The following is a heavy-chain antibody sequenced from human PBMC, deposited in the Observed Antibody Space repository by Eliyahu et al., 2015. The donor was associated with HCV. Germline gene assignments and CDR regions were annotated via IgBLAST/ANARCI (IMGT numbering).Heavy chain of an antibody. Sequence: QVQLVESGGGVVQPGRSLRLSCAASGFTFSSYAMHWXRQAPGKGLEWVAVISYDGSNKYYADSVKGRFTISRDNSKNTLYLQMNSLRAEDTAVYYCAREPWDTAMGLDYWGQGTLVTVSS. CDR3: AREPWDTAMGLDY. D-gene: IGHD5-18*01. CDR1: GFTFSSYA. CDR2: ISYDGSNK. J-gene: IGHJ4*02. V-gene: IGHV3-30*04.